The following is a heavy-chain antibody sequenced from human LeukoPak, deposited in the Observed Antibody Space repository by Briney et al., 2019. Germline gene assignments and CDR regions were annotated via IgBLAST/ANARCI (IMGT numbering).Heavy chain of an antibody. J-gene: IGHJ4*02. D-gene: IGHD2-8*02. CDR3: ARFTVGNFDY. CDR1: GGTFSSYA. Sequence: EASVKVSCKASGGTFSSYAISWVRQAPGQGLEWMGGIIPIFGTANYAQKFQGRVTITADESTSTAYMELSSLRSEDTAVYYCARFTVGNFDYWGPGTLVTVSS. V-gene: IGHV1-69*13. CDR2: IIPIFGTA.